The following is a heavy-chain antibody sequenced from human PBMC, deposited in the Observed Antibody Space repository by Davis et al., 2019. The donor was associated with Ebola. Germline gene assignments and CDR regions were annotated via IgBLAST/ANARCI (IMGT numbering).Heavy chain of an antibody. CDR1: GFSVSSYY. CDR2: IYSGGST. J-gene: IGHJ4*02. V-gene: IGHV3-66*01. D-gene: IGHD2-8*01. CDR3: TTEGGYCTNGVCFYYFDY. Sequence: PGGSLRLSCAASGFSVSSYYMTWVRQAPGKGLEWVSIIYSGGSTNYGDSVRGRFTISRDTSKNTLYLQMNSLKTEDTAVYYCTTEGGYCTNGVCFYYFDYWGQGTLVTVSS.